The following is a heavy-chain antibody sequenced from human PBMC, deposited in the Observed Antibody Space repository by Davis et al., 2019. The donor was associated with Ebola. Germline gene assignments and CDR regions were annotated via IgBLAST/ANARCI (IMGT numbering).Heavy chain of an antibody. Sequence: SETLSLTCTVSGGSISSSTHYWSWIRQPPGKGLEWIGYIYYSGSTNYNPSLKSRVTISVDTSKNQFSLKLSSVTAADTAVYYCARARSLAAAGMGFDYWGQGTLVTVSS. CDR2: IYYSGST. CDR1: GGSISSSTHY. D-gene: IGHD6-13*01. J-gene: IGHJ4*02. CDR3: ARARSLAAAGMGFDY. V-gene: IGHV4-61*01.